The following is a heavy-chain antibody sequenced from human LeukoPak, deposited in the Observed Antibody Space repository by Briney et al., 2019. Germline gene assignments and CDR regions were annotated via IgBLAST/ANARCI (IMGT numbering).Heavy chain of an antibody. CDR1: GFTFSSYS. CDR3: ARDKGHYYDYVWGSPPTPTFDY. J-gene: IGHJ4*02. D-gene: IGHD3-16*01. Sequence: GGSLRLSCAASGFTFSSYSTNWVRQAPGKGLEWVANIKQDGSEKYYVDSVKGRFTISRDNAKNSLYLQMNSLRAEDTAVYYCARDKGHYYDYVWGSPPTPTFDYWGQGTLVTVSS. V-gene: IGHV3-7*01. CDR2: IKQDGSEK.